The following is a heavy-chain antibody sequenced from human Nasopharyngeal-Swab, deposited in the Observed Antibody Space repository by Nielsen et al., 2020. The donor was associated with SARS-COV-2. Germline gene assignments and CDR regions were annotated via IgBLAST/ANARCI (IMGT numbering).Heavy chain of an antibody. CDR1: GFTFSSYG. V-gene: IGHV3-33*08. D-gene: IGHD3-22*01. CDR2: IWYDGSNK. Sequence: GGSLRLSCAASGFTFSSYGMHWVRQAPGKGLEWVAVIWYDGSNKYYADSVKGRFTISRDNSKNTLYLQMNSLRAEDTAVYYCARDFGAYYDSSGTDYWGQGTLVTVSS. CDR3: ARDFGAYYDSSGTDY. J-gene: IGHJ4*02.